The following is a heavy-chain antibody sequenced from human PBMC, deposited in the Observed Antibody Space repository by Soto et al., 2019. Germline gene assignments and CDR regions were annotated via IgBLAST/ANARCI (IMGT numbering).Heavy chain of an antibody. D-gene: IGHD6-6*01. CDR3: ARGTDGAPEYSSSSVGRGIDV. J-gene: IGHJ6*04. V-gene: IGHV4-34*01. CDR2: INHSGST. CDR1: GGSFSGYY. Sequence: SDTLSLTCAVYGGSFSGYYWSWIRQPPGKGLEWIGEINHSGSTNYNPSLKSRVTISVDTSKNQFSLKLSSVTAADTAVYYCARGTDGAPEYSSSSVGRGIDVSGKGTKVTVS.